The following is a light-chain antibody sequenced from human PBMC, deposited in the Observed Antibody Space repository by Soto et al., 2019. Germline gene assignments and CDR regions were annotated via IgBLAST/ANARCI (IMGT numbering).Light chain of an antibody. CDR1: QSISSY. V-gene: IGKV1-39*01. Sequence: DIQMTQSPSSLSASVGDRVTITCRASQSISSYLNWYQQKPGKAPKLLIYAASSLQSGVPSRFSGSGSGTDFTLTISSLQPEDFATYYCQQSYSTPETFGGGPKVDIK. CDR2: AAS. J-gene: IGKJ4*01. CDR3: QQSYSTPET.